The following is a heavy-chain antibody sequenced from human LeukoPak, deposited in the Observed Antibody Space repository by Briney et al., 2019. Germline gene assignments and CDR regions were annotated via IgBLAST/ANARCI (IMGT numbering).Heavy chain of an antibody. CDR3: ARQGGTVTTLDY. V-gene: IGHV4-39*01. D-gene: IGHD4-17*01. CDR1: GGSISRSSFH. Sequence: SETLSLTCSVSGGSISRSSFHRGWIRQPPGKGLEWIGSIYYSGRTYYNPSLRSRVTISVDTSKNQFSLKVSSVTAADTAVYYCARQGGTVTTLDYWGQGTLVTVSS. CDR2: IYYSGRT. J-gene: IGHJ4*02.